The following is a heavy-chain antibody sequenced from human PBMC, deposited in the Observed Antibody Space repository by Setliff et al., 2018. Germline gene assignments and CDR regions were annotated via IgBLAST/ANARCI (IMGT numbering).Heavy chain of an antibody. V-gene: IGHV3-15*07. J-gene: IGHJ4*02. Sequence: NPGGSLRLSCAASGFTPSNAWMNWVRQAPGKGLEWVGRVKSKTDGWSTDYAAPVKDKCTISRDDSKNTLYLQMNSLRTEDTAVYYCATRGSTGWYHDYWGQGTLVTVSS. D-gene: IGHD6-19*01. CDR3: ATRGSTGWYHDY. CDR2: VKSKTDGWST. CDR1: GFTPSNAW.